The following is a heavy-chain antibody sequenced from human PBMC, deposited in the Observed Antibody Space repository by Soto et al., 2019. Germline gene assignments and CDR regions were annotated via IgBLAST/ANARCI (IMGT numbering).Heavy chain of an antibody. CDR1: GGTFSSYA. CDR3: ARDLGTTTGMDV. J-gene: IGHJ6*02. Sequence: VASVKVSCKASGGTFSSYAISWVRQAPGQGLEWMGGIIPIFGTANYAQKFQGRVTITADESTSTAYMELSSLRSEDTAVYYCARDLGTTTGMDVWGQGTTVTVSS. V-gene: IGHV1-69*13. D-gene: IGHD4-4*01. CDR2: IIPIFGTA.